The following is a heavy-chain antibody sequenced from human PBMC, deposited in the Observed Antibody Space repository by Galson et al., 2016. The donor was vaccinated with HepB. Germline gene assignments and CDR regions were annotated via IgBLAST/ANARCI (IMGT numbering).Heavy chain of an antibody. V-gene: IGHV3-48*02. D-gene: IGHD2-2*01. CDR3: AKCRSSDSTSCPNY. CDR2: ISSSSSTI. CDR1: GFTFSSYS. Sequence: SLRLSCAASGFTFSSYSMNWVRQAPGKGLEWVSYISSSSSTIYYADSVKGRFTISRDNAKNSLYLQMNSLRDEDTAVYYCAKCRSSDSTSCPNYWGQGTLVTVSS. J-gene: IGHJ4*02.